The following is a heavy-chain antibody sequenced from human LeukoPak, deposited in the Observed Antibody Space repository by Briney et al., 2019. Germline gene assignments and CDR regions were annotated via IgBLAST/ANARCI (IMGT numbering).Heavy chain of an antibody. CDR2: INHSGST. Sequence: PSETLSLTCAVYGGSFSGYYWSWIRQPPGKGLEWIGEINHSGSTNYNPSLKSRVTISVDTSKNQFSLKLSSVTAADTAVYYCARGWFYYDILTGFRRARWFDPWGQGTLVTVSS. V-gene: IGHV4-34*01. J-gene: IGHJ5*02. CDR1: GGSFSGYY. CDR3: ARGWFYYDILTGFRRARWFDP. D-gene: IGHD3-9*01.